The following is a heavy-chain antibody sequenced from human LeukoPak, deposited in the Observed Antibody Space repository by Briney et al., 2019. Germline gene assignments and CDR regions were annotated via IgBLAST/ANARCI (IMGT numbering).Heavy chain of an antibody. CDR2: INPNSGGT. CDR3: ARESGYYYSSCDY. Sequence: ASVKVSCTASGYTFTGYYMHWVRQAPGQGLEWMGWINPNSGGTNYAQKFQGRVTMTRDTSISTAYMELSRLRSDDTAVYYCARESGYYYSSCDYWGQGTLVTVSS. CDR1: GYTFTGYY. V-gene: IGHV1-2*02. D-gene: IGHD3-10*01. J-gene: IGHJ4*02.